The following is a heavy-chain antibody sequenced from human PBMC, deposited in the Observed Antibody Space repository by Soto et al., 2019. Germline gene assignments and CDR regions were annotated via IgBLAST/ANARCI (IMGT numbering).Heavy chain of an antibody. V-gene: IGHV4-30-2*01. CDR2: IYHSGRT. CDR3: ARVPDY. CDR1: GGSIISGGYS. Sequence: QLQLQESGSGLVKPSQTLSLTCAVSGGSIISGGYSWSWIRQPPGKGLEWIGYIYHSGRTYYNPSLKSRVTISVDRSKNQFSLKLSSVTAADTAVSYGARVPDYWGQGTLVTVSS. J-gene: IGHJ4*02.